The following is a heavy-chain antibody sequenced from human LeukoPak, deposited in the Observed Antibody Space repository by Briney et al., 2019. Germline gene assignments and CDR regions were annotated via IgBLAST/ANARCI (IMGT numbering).Heavy chain of an antibody. V-gene: IGHV4-34*01. CDR3: ARQGRGYSYGYAWSAFDI. CDR1: GGSFSGYY. CDR2: INHSGST. J-gene: IGHJ3*02. Sequence: PSETLSLTCAVYGGSFSGYYWSWLRQPPGKGLEWIGEINHSGSTNYNPSLKSRVTISVDASKNQFSLKLSSVTAADTAVYYCARQGRGYSYGYAWSAFDIWGQGTMVTVSS. D-gene: IGHD5-18*01.